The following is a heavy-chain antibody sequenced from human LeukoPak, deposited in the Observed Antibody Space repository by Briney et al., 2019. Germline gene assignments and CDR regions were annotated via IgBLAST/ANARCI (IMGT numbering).Heavy chain of an antibody. V-gene: IGHV3-66*01. CDR2: IYSGGST. J-gene: IGHJ6*03. CDR3: ARDNYYYYMDV. Sequence: GGSLRLSCAASGSTVGSNYMSWVRQAPGKGLEWVSVIYSGGSTYYADSVKGRFTISRDNSKNTLYLQMNSLRAEDTAVYYCARDNYYYYMDVWGKGTTVTISS. CDR1: GSTVGSNY.